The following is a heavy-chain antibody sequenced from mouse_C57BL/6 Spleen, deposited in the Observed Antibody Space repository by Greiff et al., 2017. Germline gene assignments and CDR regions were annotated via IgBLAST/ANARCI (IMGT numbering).Heavy chain of an antibody. CDR2: ISSGSSTI. D-gene: IGHD1-1*01. J-gene: IGHJ4*01. CDR1: GFTFSDYG. V-gene: IGHV5-17*01. Sequence: EVQLVESGGGLVKPGGSLKLSCAASGFTFSDYGMHWVRQAPEKGLEWVAYISSGSSTIYYADTVKGRFTISRDNAKNTMFLQMTSLRSEGTAMYYCARPGYYGAMDYWGQGTSVTVSS. CDR3: ARPGYYGAMDY.